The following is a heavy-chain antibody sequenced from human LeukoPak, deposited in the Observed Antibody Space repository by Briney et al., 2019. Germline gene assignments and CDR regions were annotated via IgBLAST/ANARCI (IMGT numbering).Heavy chain of an antibody. J-gene: IGHJ4*02. D-gene: IGHD1-14*01. V-gene: IGHV3-23*01. CDR1: GFTFTSFA. CDR3: AKESPYTSPRNYYSDN. Sequence: GGSLRLSCAASGFTFTSFAMSWVRQAPGKGLEWVSAISNSGTATYYADSVKGRFAISRDNSRNTLYLQMNSLRADGTAVYYCAKESPYTSPRNYYSDNWGQGTLVTVSS. CDR2: ISNSGTAT.